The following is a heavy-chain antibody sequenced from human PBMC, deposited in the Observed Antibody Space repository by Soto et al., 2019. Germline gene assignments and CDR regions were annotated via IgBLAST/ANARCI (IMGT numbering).Heavy chain of an antibody. CDR2: IFHTGST. J-gene: IGHJ5*01. V-gene: IGHV4-4*09. Sequence: SETLSLTCTVPRVSMSDYFWSWIRQPPGKGLEWIGYIFHTGSTNYNPSLKSRVTISLDTSKKYFSLKLNSVTAADTAVYYCATQRLCTGGHCWNWFDYWGQGTLVTVSS. D-gene: IGHD2-8*02. CDR3: ATQRLCTGGHCWNWFDY. CDR1: RVSMSDYF.